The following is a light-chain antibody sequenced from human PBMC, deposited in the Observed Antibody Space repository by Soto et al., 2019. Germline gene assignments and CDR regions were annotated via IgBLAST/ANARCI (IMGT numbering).Light chain of an antibody. CDR1: TSDIGGYNF. V-gene: IGLV2-14*01. CDR3: NSYRTISTYV. Sequence: QSALTQPASVSGSPGQSITISCTGTTSDIGGYNFVSWYQQHPGKAPKLLIYDVRNRPSGVSNRFSGSKSSNTASLTISGLQAEDEADYYCNSYRTISTYVFGSGTKVTVL. J-gene: IGLJ1*01. CDR2: DVR.